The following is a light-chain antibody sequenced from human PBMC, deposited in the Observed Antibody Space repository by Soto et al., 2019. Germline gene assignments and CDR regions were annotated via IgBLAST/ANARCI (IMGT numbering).Light chain of an antibody. Sequence: EIVLTQSPATLSLSPGERATLSCRASQSVTSSLAWYQQKPGQAPRLLIYDASNRATGIPDRFSGSGSGTDFTLTISRLEPEDFAVYYCQQYGSSGTFGQGTKVDI. CDR1: QSVTSS. CDR2: DAS. CDR3: QQYGSSGT. V-gene: IGKV3-20*01. J-gene: IGKJ1*01.